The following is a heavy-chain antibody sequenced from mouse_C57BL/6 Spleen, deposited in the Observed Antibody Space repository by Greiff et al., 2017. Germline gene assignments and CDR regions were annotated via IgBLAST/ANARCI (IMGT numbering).Heavy chain of an antibody. V-gene: IGHV5-6*01. CDR1: GFTFSSYG. D-gene: IGHD1-1*01. CDR2: ISSGGGYT. J-gene: IGHJ2*01. Sequence: EVQGVESGGDLVKPGGSLKLSCAASGFTFSSYGMSWVRQTPDKRLEWIATISSGGGYTYYPDSVKGRFTISRDNAKNTLYLQMSSLKSEDTAMYYCARDYYGSSSYYFDYWGQGTTLTVSS. CDR3: ARDYYGSSSYYFDY.